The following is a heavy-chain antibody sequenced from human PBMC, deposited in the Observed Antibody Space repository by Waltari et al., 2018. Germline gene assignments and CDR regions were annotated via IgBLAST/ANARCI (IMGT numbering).Heavy chain of an antibody. CDR1: GGSINSSNYY. J-gene: IGHJ4*02. CDR2: ISYSGNT. Sequence: QLQLQESGPGLVKPSETLSLTCTVSGGSINSSNYYWGWIRQPPGKGLEWIGSISYSGNTYYNPPLKGRGTISVDTSKNQFSLKVGSVTSADTAVYYCARRYAFWSGYFFDNWGQGTLVTVSS. V-gene: IGHV4-39*01. CDR3: ARRYAFWSGYFFDN. D-gene: IGHD3-3*01.